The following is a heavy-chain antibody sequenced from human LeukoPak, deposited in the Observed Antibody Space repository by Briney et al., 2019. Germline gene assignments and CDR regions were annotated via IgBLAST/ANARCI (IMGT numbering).Heavy chain of an antibody. J-gene: IGHJ2*01. CDR3: ARYPRRAYWYFDL. Sequence: GGSLRLSCAASGFTFSSYGMHWVRQAPGKGLEWVTFIRFDGSDTYYADSVKGRFTISRDNSKNTLNLQMNSLRAEDTAVYYCARYPRRAYWYFDLWGRGTLVTVSS. CDR1: GFTFSSYG. D-gene: IGHD1-1*01. V-gene: IGHV3-30*02. CDR2: IRFDGSDT.